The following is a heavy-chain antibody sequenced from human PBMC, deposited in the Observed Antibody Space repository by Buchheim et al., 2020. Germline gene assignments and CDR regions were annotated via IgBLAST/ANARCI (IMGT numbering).Heavy chain of an antibody. CDR3: ATRALSGDCSSTSCYPDFGY. J-gene: IGHJ4*02. V-gene: IGHV4-34*01. CDR2: INHSGST. Sequence: QVQLQQWGAGLLKPSETLSLTCAVYGGSFSGYYWSWIRQPPGKGLEWIGEINHSGSTNYNPSLKSRVTISVDTSKNQFSLKLSSVTAADTAVYYCATRALSGDCSSTSCYPDFGYWGQGTL. CDR1: GGSFSGYY. D-gene: IGHD2-2*01.